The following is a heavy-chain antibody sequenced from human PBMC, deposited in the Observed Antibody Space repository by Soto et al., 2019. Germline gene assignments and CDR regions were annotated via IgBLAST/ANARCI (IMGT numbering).Heavy chain of an antibody. CDR3: TTARGTYGAEYFQH. J-gene: IGHJ1*01. V-gene: IGHV3-15*01. Sequence: GGSLRLSCVASGFTFTNTWMSWVRRAPGKGLEWVGRIKSKTDDGTTNYAAPVKGRFTISRDDSKNTLYLEVNSLKTEDTAVYYCTTARGTYGAEYFQHWGPGTLVTVSS. CDR2: IKSKTDDGTT. D-gene: IGHD4-17*01. CDR1: GFTFTNTW.